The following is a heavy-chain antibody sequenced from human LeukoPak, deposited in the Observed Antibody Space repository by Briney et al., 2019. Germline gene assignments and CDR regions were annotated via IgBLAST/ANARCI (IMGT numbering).Heavy chain of an antibody. CDR1: GGSISGSNHF. Sequence: SETLSLTCAVSGGSISGSNHFWGWIRQPPGKGLEWIGNIYYNGNTHYNPSLKSRVTVSVDTSKNQFSLKLTSVTAADTAVYYCAGVRGLRYFDWLHYYYYYYMDVWGKGTTVTVSS. D-gene: IGHD3-9*01. CDR3: AGVRGLRYFDWLHYYYYYYMDV. V-gene: IGHV4-61*05. J-gene: IGHJ6*03. CDR2: IYYNGNT.